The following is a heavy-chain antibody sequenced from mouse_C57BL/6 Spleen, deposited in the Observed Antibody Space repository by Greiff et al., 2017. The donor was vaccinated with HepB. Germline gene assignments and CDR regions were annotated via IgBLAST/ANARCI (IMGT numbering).Heavy chain of an antibody. D-gene: IGHD2-3*01. J-gene: IGHJ2*01. CDR2: INYDGSST. CDR1: GFTFSDYY. Sequence: EVQLVESEAGLVQPGTSMKLSCTASGFTFSDYYMAWVRQVPEKGLEWVANINYDGSSTYYLESLKSRAIITGDNAKNILYLQMSSLKSEDTAMYYCARDVDGYYYFDCWGQGTTLTVSS. V-gene: IGHV5-16*01. CDR3: ARDVDGYYYFDC.